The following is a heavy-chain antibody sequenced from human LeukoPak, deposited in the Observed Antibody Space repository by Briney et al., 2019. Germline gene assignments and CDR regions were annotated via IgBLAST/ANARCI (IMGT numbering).Heavy chain of an antibody. D-gene: IGHD5-18*01. CDR2: INHSGTT. Sequence: SETLSLTCAVYGGSFSGYSWTWIRQPPGKGLEWIGEINHSGTTDYNPSLQSRVTISLDTSKNQFSLKVTSVTAADTAVYYCARVRLPPYYYYFYYMDVWGTGTAVTVSS. J-gene: IGHJ6*03. CDR1: GGSFSGYS. CDR3: ARVRLPPYYYYFYYMDV. V-gene: IGHV4-34*01.